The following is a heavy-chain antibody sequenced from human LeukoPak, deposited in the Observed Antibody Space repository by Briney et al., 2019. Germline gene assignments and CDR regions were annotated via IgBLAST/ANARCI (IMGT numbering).Heavy chain of an antibody. Sequence: SETLSLTCTVSGGSISSSSLYWDWIRQPPGKGLEWIGTVYYSGSTYYNPSLKSRVTISVDTSKNQFSLKLSSVTAADTAAYYCARNASSLGAGPFDIWGQGTMVTVSS. V-gene: IGHV4-39*01. D-gene: IGHD2-2*01. J-gene: IGHJ3*02. CDR3: ARNASSLGAGPFDI. CDR1: GGSISSSSLY. CDR2: VYYSGST.